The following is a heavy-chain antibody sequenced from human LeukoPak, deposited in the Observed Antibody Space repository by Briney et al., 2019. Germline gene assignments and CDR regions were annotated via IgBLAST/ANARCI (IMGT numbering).Heavy chain of an antibody. J-gene: IGHJ4*02. CDR2: IYYSGRT. V-gene: IGHV4-59*12. Sequence: PSETLSLTCSVSGGSISSYYWSWIRQPPGRGLEWIGYIYYSGRTSYNPSLKSRVTISVDTSKNQFSLKLSSVTAADTAVYYCAREGPRITMVRGDWGQGTLVTVSS. D-gene: IGHD3-10*01. CDR1: GGSISSYY. CDR3: AREGPRITMVRGD.